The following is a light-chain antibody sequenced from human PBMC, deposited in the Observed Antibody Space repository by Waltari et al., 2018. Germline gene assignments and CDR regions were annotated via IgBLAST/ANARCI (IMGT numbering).Light chain of an antibody. J-gene: IGLJ2*01. CDR1: SSHIGHNF. CDR2: DTD. Sequence: QSVLTQPPSVSAAPGQTVTIPCSGGSSHIGHNFVCWYHRLPGTAPKLLIPDTDKRPSVMPDRFSASKSGTSATLTITGLQTGDEADYYCATWDSGLSSVVFGGGTQLTVL. V-gene: IGLV1-51*01. CDR3: ATWDSGLSSVV.